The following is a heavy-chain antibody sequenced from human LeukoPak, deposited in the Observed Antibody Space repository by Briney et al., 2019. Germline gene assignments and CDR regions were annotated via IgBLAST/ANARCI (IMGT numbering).Heavy chain of an antibody. D-gene: IGHD6-13*01. CDR3: ARDLGSSSWYNWFDP. V-gene: IGHV3-21*01. J-gene: IGHJ5*02. Sequence: GGSLRLSCAASGFTFSSYSMNWVRQAPGKGLEWVSSISSSSSYIYYADSVKGRFTISRDNAKNSLYLQMNSLRAEDTAVYYCARDLGSSSWYNWFDPWGQGTLVTVSS. CDR1: GFTFSSYS. CDR2: ISSSSSYI.